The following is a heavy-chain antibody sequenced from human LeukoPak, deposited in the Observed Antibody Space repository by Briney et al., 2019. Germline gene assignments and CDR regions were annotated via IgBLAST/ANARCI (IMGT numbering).Heavy chain of an antibody. D-gene: IGHD5-18*01. V-gene: IGHV3-21*01. CDR3: ARDALYATVIQLWSYYFDY. CDR2: ISSSSYI. Sequence: PGGSLRLSCAASGFTFSSYSMNWVRQAPGKGLEWVSSISSSSYIYYADSVKGRFTISRDNAKNSLYLQMNSLRAEDTAVYYCARDALYATVIQLWSYYFDYWGQGTLVTVSS. CDR1: GFTFSSYS. J-gene: IGHJ4*02.